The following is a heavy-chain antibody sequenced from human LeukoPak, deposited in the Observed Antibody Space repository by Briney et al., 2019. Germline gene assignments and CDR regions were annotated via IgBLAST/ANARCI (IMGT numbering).Heavy chain of an antibody. D-gene: IGHD4/OR15-4a*01. CDR1: GFTFSSYA. CDR2: ISGSGGST. J-gene: IGHJ4*02. CDR3: ASHDYGGVVRSPVDY. V-gene: IGHV3-23*01. Sequence: GGSLKLSCAASGFTFSSYAMGWVRQAPGKGLEWVSAISGSGGSTYYADSVKGRFTISRDNSKNTLYLQMNSLRAEDTAVYYCASHDYGGVVRSPVDYWGQGTLVTVSS.